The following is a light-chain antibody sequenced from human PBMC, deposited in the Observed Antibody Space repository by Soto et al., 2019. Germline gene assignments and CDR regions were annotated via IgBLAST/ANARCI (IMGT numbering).Light chain of an antibody. CDR3: HQRQSWPRT. CDR2: ESS. Sequence: EIALTQSPATLSLSPGERATLSCRASQSIDNYLDWYQQKPGQAPRLLIYESSNRDTGIPARFSGSGSGTDVILTISSLEPEDFALYDCHQRQSWPRTFGQGTKVDIK. J-gene: IGKJ1*01. CDR1: QSIDNY. V-gene: IGKV3-11*01.